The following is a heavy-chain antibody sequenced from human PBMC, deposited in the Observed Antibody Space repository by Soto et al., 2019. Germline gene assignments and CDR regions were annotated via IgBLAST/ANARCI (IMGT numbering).Heavy chain of an antibody. V-gene: IGHV3-74*01. D-gene: IGHD3-16*01. CDR1: GFSFRSYW. Sequence: GGSLRLSCVASGFSFRSYWMHWVRQAPGKGLAWVSRIKSDGSDTSYADSVKGRFTISRDNAKNTLYLQMNSLRAEDTAIYYCATVLHWGQGALVTVS. J-gene: IGHJ4*02. CDR3: ATVLH. CDR2: IKSDGSDT.